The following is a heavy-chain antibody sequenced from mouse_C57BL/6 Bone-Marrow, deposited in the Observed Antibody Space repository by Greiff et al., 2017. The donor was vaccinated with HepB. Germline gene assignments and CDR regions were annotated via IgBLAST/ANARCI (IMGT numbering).Heavy chain of an antibody. V-gene: IGHV14-4*01. CDR3: TPYGTPFAY. J-gene: IGHJ3*01. D-gene: IGHD2-1*01. Sequence: EVQLQQSGAELVRPGASVKLSCTASGFNIKDDYMHWVKQRPEQGLEWIGWIDPENGDTEYASKFQGKATITADTSSNTAYLQLSSLTSEDTAVYYCTPYGTPFAYWGQGTLVTVSA. CDR1: GFNIKDDY. CDR2: IDPENGDT.